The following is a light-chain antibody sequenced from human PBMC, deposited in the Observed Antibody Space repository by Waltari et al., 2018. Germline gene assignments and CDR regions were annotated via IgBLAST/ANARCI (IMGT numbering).Light chain of an antibody. J-gene: IGKJ2*01. Sequence: DIQMTQSPSSLSASVGYRVTITCRASQGISNYLAWYQQKPGKVPKLLIYAESPLKSGVPSRFSGSGSGTDFTLTISSLQPEDVATYYCQKYNSAPYTFGQGTKLESK. V-gene: IGKV1-27*01. CDR1: QGISNY. CDR2: AES. CDR3: QKYNSAPYT.